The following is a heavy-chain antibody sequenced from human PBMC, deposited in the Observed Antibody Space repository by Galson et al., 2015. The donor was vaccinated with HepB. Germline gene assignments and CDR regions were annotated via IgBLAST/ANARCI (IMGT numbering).Heavy chain of an antibody. CDR1: GFTFSSYA. Sequence: SLRLSCAASGFTFSSYAMSWVRQAPGKGLEWVSAISGSGGSTYYADSVKGRFTISRDNSKNTLYLQMNSLGAEDTAVYYCAKRGLEYSSSRDGYYYYGMDVWGQGTTVTVSS. D-gene: IGHD6-6*01. CDR2: ISGSGGST. V-gene: IGHV3-23*01. CDR3: AKRGLEYSSSRDGYYYYGMDV. J-gene: IGHJ6*02.